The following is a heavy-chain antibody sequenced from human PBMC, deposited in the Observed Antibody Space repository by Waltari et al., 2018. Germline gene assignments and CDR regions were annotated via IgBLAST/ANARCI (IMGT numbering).Heavy chain of an antibody. V-gene: IGHV3-23*01. D-gene: IGHD1-26*01. CDR2: ISGSGGRT. CDR3: AKGLGAKARTKTYGMDV. CDR1: GFTFSSYA. J-gene: IGHJ6*02. Sequence: EVQLLESGGGLVQPGGSLRLSCAASGFTFSSYAMSWVRQAPGKGLEWVSAISGSGGRTYYADSVKGRFTISRDNSKNTLYLQMNSLRAEDTAVYYCAKGLGAKARTKTYGMDVWGQGNTVTVSS.